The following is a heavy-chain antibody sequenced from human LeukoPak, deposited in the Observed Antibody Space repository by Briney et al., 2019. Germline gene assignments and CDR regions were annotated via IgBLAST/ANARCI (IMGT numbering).Heavy chain of an antibody. D-gene: IGHD5-24*01. CDR2: ISESGGTR. CDR1: GFTFSSYA. J-gene: IGHJ3*02. Sequence: GGSLRHSCAASGFTFSSYALSCVRQAAGKGLDWVSAISESGGTRNYVDSVKGRFTISRDNSKNTLYLQMSSLRAEDTAVYYCGREMATITYAFDIWGQGTMVTVSS. CDR3: GREMATITYAFDI. V-gene: IGHV3-23*01.